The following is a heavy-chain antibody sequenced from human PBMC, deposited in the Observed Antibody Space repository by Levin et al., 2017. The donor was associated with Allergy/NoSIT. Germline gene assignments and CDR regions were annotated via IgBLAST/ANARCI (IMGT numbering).Heavy chain of an antibody. CDR1: GFTFSDFA. CDR3: TRDSWSSSIDY. J-gene: IGHJ4*02. D-gene: IGHD1-26*01. V-gene: IGHV3-73*01. CDR2: IRSKPNGYAT. Sequence: GGSLRLSCAVSGFTFSDFAINWVRQASGKGLEWVGHIRSKPNGYATTYAESVKGRFTISRDESKNTAYLQMNSLKGEDTAVYFCTRDSWSSSIDYWGQGTLVTVSS.